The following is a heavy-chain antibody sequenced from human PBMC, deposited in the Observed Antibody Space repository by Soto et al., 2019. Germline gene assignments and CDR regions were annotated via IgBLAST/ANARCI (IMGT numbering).Heavy chain of an antibody. D-gene: IGHD3-10*01. CDR3: ARAEGSGSYYLRNYYYYGMDV. V-gene: IGHV4-30-4*01. CDR2: IYYSGST. Sequence: QVQLQESGPGLVKPSQTLSLTCTVSGGSISSGDYYWSWIRQPPGKGLEWIGYIYYSGSTYYNPSLKSRVTISVDTSKNQFSLKLSSVTAADTAVYYCARAEGSGSYYLRNYYYYGMDVWDQGTTVTVSS. CDR1: GGSISSGDYY. J-gene: IGHJ6*02.